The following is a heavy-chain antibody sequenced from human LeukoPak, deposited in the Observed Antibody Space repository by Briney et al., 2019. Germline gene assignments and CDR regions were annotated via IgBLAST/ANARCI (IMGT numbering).Heavy chain of an antibody. Sequence: GGSLRLSCAASGFTFSSYWMSWVRQAPGKGLEWVANIKQDGSEKYYVDSVKGRFTISRDNAKNSLYLQMNSLRAEDTAVYYCARIQTYYDSSGYYSYYFDYWGQGTLVTVSS. J-gene: IGHJ4*02. CDR2: IKQDGSEK. CDR1: GFTFSSYW. D-gene: IGHD3-22*01. V-gene: IGHV3-7*01. CDR3: ARIQTYYDSSGYYSYYFDY.